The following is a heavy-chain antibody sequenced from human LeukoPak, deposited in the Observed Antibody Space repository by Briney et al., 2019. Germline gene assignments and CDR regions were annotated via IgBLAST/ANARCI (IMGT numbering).Heavy chain of an antibody. Sequence: ASVKVSCKASGYTFSSYYMHWVRQAPGQGLEWVGIINPSSGSTSYAQKFQGRVTMTRDTSTSTVHMEVSSLYFDDTAVYYCAREEATTGVSWGQGTLVTVSS. CDR1: GYTFSSYY. J-gene: IGHJ4*02. CDR3: AREEATTGVS. CDR2: INPSSGST. D-gene: IGHD4-23*01. V-gene: IGHV1-46*01.